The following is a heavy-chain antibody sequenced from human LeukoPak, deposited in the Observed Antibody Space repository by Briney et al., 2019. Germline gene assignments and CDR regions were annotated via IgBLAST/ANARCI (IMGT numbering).Heavy chain of an antibody. CDR3: ARGYTALSYYYMDV. CDR2: IYYSGST. D-gene: IGHD5-18*01. J-gene: IGHJ6*03. V-gene: IGHV4-39*07. CDR1: GGSISSSSYY. Sequence: PSETLSLTCTVSGGSISSSSYYWGWIRQPPGKGLEWIGSIYYSGSTYYNPSLKSRVTISVDTSKNQFSLKLSSVTAADTAVYYCARGYTALSYYYMDVWGEGTTVTVSS.